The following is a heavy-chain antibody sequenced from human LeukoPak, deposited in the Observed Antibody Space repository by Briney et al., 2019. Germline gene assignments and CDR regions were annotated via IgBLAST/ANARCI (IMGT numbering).Heavy chain of an antibody. Sequence: GESLRLSCAASGFTFSDYWMSWVRHAPGKGLVWVSRIKSDGSIATYADSAKGRFSISRDNAKNTLYLQMNSLRAEDTAFYYCAKSDYFDPWGLGTLVTVSS. CDR2: IKSDGSIA. V-gene: IGHV3-74*01. D-gene: IGHD1-26*01. CDR3: AKSDYFDP. J-gene: IGHJ5*02. CDR1: GFTFSDYW.